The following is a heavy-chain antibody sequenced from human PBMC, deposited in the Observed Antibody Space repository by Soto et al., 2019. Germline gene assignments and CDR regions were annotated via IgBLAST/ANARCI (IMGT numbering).Heavy chain of an antibody. V-gene: IGHV3-74*01. Sequence: GGSLRLSCAASGFIFKMYWTHWFRQSPGKGLVWISRIYNDGTYSDYADSVRGRFTISRDNVNDTLYLQMNNLRAEDSGLYYCTRGPRPISTGTGAYWGQGTQVTVSS. CDR2: IYNDGTYS. D-gene: IGHD3-10*01. J-gene: IGHJ4*02. CDR3: TRGPRPISTGTGAY. CDR1: GFIFKMYW.